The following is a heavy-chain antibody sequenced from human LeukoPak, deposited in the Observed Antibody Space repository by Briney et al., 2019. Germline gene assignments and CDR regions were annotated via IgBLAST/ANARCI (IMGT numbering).Heavy chain of an antibody. Sequence: GGSLRLSCAASGCTFSSYAMSWVRQAPGKGLEWVSAISGSGGSTYYANAVKGRFTISRDNSKNTLYLQMNSLRAEDTAVYYCADNVDTAMVYHGYWGQGTLVTVSS. V-gene: IGHV3-23*01. CDR3: ADNVDTAMVYHGY. D-gene: IGHD5-18*01. CDR1: GCTFSSYA. CDR2: ISGSGGST. J-gene: IGHJ4*02.